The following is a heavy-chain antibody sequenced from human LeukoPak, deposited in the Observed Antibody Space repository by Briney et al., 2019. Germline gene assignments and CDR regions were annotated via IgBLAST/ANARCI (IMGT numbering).Heavy chain of an antibody. CDR2: ISGSSSTI. J-gene: IGHJ4*02. CDR3: ARETDSTLFDY. V-gene: IGHV3-48*04. Sequence: PGGSLRLSCAASGFSFSRNSMNWVPQAPGKGLEWFSYISGSSSTIYYADSVKGRFTISRDNAKNSLYLQMNSLRAEDTAVYYCARETDSTLFDYWGQGTLVTVSS. CDR1: GFSFSRNS. D-gene: IGHD2-2*01.